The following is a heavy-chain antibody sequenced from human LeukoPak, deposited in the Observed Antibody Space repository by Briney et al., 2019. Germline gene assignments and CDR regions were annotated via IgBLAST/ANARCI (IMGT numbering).Heavy chain of an antibody. Sequence: SETLSLTCTVSSGSIGSYYWSWIRQPPGKGLEWIGYKDYSGSTNYNRSLKSRVTISVDTSKNQFSLKLSSVTAADTAVYYCARVYYSSSYDYWYFDLWGRGTLVTVSS. V-gene: IGHV4-59*01. D-gene: IGHD6-13*01. CDR1: SGSIGSYY. CDR2: KDYSGST. J-gene: IGHJ2*01. CDR3: ARVYYSSSYDYWYFDL.